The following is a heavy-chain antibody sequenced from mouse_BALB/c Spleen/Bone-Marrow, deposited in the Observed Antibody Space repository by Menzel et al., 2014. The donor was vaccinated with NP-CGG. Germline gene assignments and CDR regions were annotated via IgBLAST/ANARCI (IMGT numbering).Heavy chain of an antibody. J-gene: IGHJ1*01. V-gene: IGHV1S34*01. CDR2: ISCYNGAT. Sequence: LVKTGASVKISCKASGYSFTGYYMHWVKQSHGKGLEWIGYISCYNGATSHNQKFKGKATFTVDTPSSTAYMQFNSLTSEDSAVYYCARGDTTATHWYFDVWGAGTTVTVSS. CDR1: GYSFTGYY. CDR3: ARGDTTATHWYFDV. D-gene: IGHD1-2*01.